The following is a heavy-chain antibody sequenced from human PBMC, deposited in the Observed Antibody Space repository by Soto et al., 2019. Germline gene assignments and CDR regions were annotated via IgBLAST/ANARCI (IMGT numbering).Heavy chain of an antibody. J-gene: IGHJ4*02. Sequence: GSLRLSCAASGFTFSSYAMSWVRQAPGMGLEWVSAISGSGGSTYYADSVKGRFTISRDNSKNTLYLQMNSLRAEDTAVYYCAKDPESTMIVVPIFDYWGQGTLVTVSS. V-gene: IGHV3-23*01. CDR1: GFTFSSYA. CDR3: AKDPESTMIVVPIFDY. D-gene: IGHD3-22*01. CDR2: ISGSGGST.